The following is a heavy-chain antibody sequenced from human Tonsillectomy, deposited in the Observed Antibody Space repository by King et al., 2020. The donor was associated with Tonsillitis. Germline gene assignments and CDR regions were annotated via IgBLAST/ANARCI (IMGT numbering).Heavy chain of an antibody. V-gene: IGHV1-58*02. Sequence: QLVESGPEVKKPGTSVKVSCKASGFTFTSSAMQWVRQARGQRLEWIGWIVVGSGNTNYAQKFQERVTMTRDMSTSTAYMELSSLRSEDTAVYYCAASSTVRGVMSHYGMDVWGQGTTVTVSS. CDR1: GFTFTSSA. CDR3: AASSTVRGVMSHYGMDV. D-gene: IGHD3-10*01. J-gene: IGHJ6*02. CDR2: IVVGSGNT.